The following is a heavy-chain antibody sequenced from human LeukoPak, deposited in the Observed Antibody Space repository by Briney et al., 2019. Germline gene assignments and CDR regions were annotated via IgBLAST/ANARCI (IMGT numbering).Heavy chain of an antibody. V-gene: IGHV4-34*01. CDR2: INHSGST. J-gene: IGHJ4*02. D-gene: IGHD3-10*01. CDR1: GGSFSGYY. CDR3: ARSLQYYYGSGSPLRY. Sequence: PSETLSLTCAVYGGSFSGYYWSWIRQPPGKGLEWIGEINHSGSTNYNPSLKSRVTISVDTSKNQFSLKLSSVTAADTAVYYCARSLQYYYGSGSPLRYWGQGTLVTVSS.